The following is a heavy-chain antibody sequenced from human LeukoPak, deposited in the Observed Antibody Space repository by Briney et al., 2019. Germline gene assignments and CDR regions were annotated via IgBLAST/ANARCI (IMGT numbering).Heavy chain of an antibody. D-gene: IGHD2-2*01. CDR1: GGSFSGYY. CDR2: INHSGST. V-gene: IGHV4-34*01. J-gene: IGHJ6*02. CDR3: ARDIVVVPAAIQSARYYYYGMDV. Sequence: SQTLSLTCAVYGGSFSGYYWSWIRQPPGKGLEWIGEINHSGSTNYNPSLKSRVTISVDTSKNQFSLKLSSVTAADTAVYYCARDIVVVPAAIQSARYYYYGMDVWGQGTTVTVSS.